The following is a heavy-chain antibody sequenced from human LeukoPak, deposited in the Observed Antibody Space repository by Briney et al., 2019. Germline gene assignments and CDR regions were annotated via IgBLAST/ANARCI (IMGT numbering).Heavy chain of an antibody. CDR2: IWYDGSNK. Sequence: PGGSLRLSCAASGFTFSSYGMHWVRQAPGKGLEWVAVIWYDGSNKYYADSVKGRFTISRDNSKNTLYLQMNSLRAEDTAVYYCARDYYDSSGYFRRGYYYYGMDVWGQGTTVTVSS. CDR1: GFTFSSYG. J-gene: IGHJ6*02. V-gene: IGHV3-33*08. CDR3: ARDYYDSSGYFRRGYYYYGMDV. D-gene: IGHD3-22*01.